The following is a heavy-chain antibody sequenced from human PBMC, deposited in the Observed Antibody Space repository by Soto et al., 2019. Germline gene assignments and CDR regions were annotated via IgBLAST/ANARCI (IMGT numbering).Heavy chain of an antibody. V-gene: IGHV1-69*08. Sequence: QDQLVQSGAEVKKPGSSVKVSCKASGGTFSRYSITWVRQAPGHGLEWIGRIIPIFGIASYAQKFQGRVTITADECTSTAYMELSSLRSDDTAVYYCAREDRDRETGLVPAAIDGMDVWGQGTTVTVSS. CDR3: AREDRDRETGLVPAAIDGMDV. J-gene: IGHJ6*02. D-gene: IGHD2-2*01. CDR1: GGTFSRYS. CDR2: IIPIFGIA.